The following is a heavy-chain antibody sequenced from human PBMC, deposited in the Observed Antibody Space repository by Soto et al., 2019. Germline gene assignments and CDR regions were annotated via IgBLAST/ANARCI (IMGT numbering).Heavy chain of an antibody. CDR2: ISGYNGNT. J-gene: IGHJ3*01. D-gene: IGHD6-25*01. CDR3: ARDDAISGRARAFDG. CDR1: GYTFSTYC. V-gene: IGHV1-18*01. Sequence: QVRLVQSGTVVTEPGASVKVSCKASGYTFSTYCISWVRQAPGQGLQWLGWISGYNGNTFSPQEVQDRVVKTTDTSTTTAYMKLTSLRAADTAVYYCARDDAISGRARAFDGWGQGTLVIVSS.